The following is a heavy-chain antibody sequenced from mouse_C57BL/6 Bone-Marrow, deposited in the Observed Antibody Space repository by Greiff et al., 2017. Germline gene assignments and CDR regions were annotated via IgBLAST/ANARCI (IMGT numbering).Heavy chain of an antibody. Sequence: QLQQSGAELVRPGTSVKVSCKASGYAFTNYLIEWVKQRPGQGLEWIGVINPGSGGTNYNEKFKGKATLTADKSSSTAYMQLSSLTSEDSAVYFCATHYYYGSSYEDYWGQGTTLTVSS. CDR1: GYAFTNYL. CDR2: INPGSGGT. J-gene: IGHJ2*01. CDR3: ATHYYYGSSYEDY. V-gene: IGHV1-54*01. D-gene: IGHD1-1*01.